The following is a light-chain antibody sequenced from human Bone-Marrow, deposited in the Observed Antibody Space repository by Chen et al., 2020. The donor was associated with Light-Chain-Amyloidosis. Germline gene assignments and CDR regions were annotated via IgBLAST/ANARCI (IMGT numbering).Light chain of an antibody. V-gene: IGLV3-21*02. J-gene: IGLJ3*02. CDR2: DDS. CDR1: NLESTS. Sequence: YVRTQPSSVSLAQRQSATSDCGGNNLESTSVHWYQQRPGQAPLLGGYDDSDRPSGIPERLSGSNSGNTATLTISRVEAGDEADYYCQVWDRSSDRPVFGGGTKLTVL. CDR3: QVWDRSSDRPV.